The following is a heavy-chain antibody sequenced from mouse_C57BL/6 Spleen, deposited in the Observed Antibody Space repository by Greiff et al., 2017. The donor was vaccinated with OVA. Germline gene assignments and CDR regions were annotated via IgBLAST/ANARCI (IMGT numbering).Heavy chain of an antibody. CDR2: IDPSDSYT. V-gene: IGHV1-50*01. Sequence: VQLQQPGAELVKPGASVKLSCKASGYTFTSYWMQWVKQRPGQGLEWIGEIDPSDSYTNYNQKFKGKATLTVDTSSSTAYMQLSGLTSEDSAVYYCANYYGSGFAYWGQGTLVTVSA. D-gene: IGHD1-1*01. CDR1: GYTFTSYW. J-gene: IGHJ3*01. CDR3: ANYYGSGFAY.